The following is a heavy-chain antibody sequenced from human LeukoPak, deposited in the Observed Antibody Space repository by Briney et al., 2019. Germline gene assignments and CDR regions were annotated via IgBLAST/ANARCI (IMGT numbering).Heavy chain of an antibody. Sequence: GSLRLSCAASGFTFSTYSMNWVRQAPGKGLEWVSYISSTSGTKYYADSVKGRITISRDNAKNSLYLQMNSLRAEDTAVYYCAKDYGRHDYWGQGTLVTVSS. V-gene: IGHV3-48*04. D-gene: IGHD3-10*01. J-gene: IGHJ4*02. CDR2: ISSTSGTK. CDR1: GFTFSTYS. CDR3: AKDYGRHDY.